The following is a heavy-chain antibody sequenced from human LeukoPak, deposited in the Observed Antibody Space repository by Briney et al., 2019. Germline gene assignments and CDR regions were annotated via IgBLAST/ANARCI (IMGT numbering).Heavy chain of an antibody. CDR3: TRGGDDWYAFDI. CDR2: IYYSGST. Sequence: NPSETLSLTCTVSGGSISYYYWSWIRQPPGKGLEWVGYIYYSGSTKYNPSLRSRVTISVDTSKNQFSLKLSSVTAADTAVYYCTRGGDDWYAFDIWGQGRMVAVSS. J-gene: IGHJ3*02. V-gene: IGHV4-59*01. D-gene: IGHD3-9*01. CDR1: GGSISYYY.